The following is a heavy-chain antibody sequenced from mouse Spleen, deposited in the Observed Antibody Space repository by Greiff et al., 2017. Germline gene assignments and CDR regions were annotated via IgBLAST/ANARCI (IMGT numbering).Heavy chain of an antibody. V-gene: IGHV5-17*01. CDR1: GFTFSDYG. Sequence: EVQRVESGGGLVKPGGSLKLSCAASGFTFSDYGMHWVRQAPEKGLEWVAYISSGSSTIYYADTVKGRFTISRDNAKNTLFLQMTSLRSEDTAMYYCARNYGSRGYAMDYWGQGTSVTVSS. CDR3: ARNYGSRGYAMDY. J-gene: IGHJ4*01. D-gene: IGHD1-1*01. CDR2: ISSGSSTI.